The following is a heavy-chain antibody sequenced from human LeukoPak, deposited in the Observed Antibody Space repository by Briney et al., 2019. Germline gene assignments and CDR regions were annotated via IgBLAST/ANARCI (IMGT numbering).Heavy chain of an antibody. J-gene: IGHJ6*02. CDR3: ARDLITVTTFYYYYGMDV. CDR2: IKQDGSEK. D-gene: IGHD4-17*01. Sequence: PGGSLRLSCAASGFTFSSYWMSWVRQTPGKGLEWVANIKQDGSEKYYVDSVKGRFTISRDNAKNSLYLQMNSLRAEDTAVYYCARDLITVTTFYYYYGMDVWGQGTTVTVSS. CDR1: GFTFSSYW. V-gene: IGHV3-7*01.